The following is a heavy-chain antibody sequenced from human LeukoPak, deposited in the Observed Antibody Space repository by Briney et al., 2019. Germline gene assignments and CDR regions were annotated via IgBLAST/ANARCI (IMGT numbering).Heavy chain of an antibody. CDR2: ITTYNGNT. CDR3: ARCILATCRYLPSFDF. Sequence: ASVKVSCKASGYTFTGYGISWVRQAPGQGLEWMGWITTYNGNTNFAQKVQDRVTMTTDTSTSTAYMELRSLRSDDTAVYYCARCILATCRYLPSFDFWGQGTLVTVSS. CDR1: GYTFTGYG. J-gene: IGHJ4*02. D-gene: IGHD3-3*02. V-gene: IGHV1-18*01.